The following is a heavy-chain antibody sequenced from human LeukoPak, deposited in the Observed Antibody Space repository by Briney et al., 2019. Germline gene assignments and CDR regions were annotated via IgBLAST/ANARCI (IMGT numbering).Heavy chain of an antibody. V-gene: IGHV1-18*01. CDR1: GYTFTSYG. Sequence: GASVKVSCKASGYTFTSYGISWVRQAPGQGLEWMGWISAYNGSTNYAQKLQGRVTMTTDTSTSTAYMELRSLRSDDTAVYYCARAPILLWFGELQYYYYYYMDVWGKGTTVTISS. J-gene: IGHJ6*03. D-gene: IGHD3-10*01. CDR3: ARAPILLWFGELQYYYYYYMDV. CDR2: ISAYNGST.